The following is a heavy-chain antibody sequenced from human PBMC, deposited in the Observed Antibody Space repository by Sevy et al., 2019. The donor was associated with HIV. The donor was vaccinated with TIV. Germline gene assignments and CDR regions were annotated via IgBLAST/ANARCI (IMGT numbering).Heavy chain of an antibody. Sequence: GGSLRLSCVVSGYSFSSYAISWVRQAPGKGLEWVSTINGRGASTYYADSVKGRFTISRDNPKNTLFLQMINLRVDDTAIYYCARPSARIAAASSAFYDNWGQGTLVTVSS. V-gene: IGHV3-23*01. J-gene: IGHJ4*02. CDR1: GYSFSSYA. CDR2: INGRGAST. CDR3: ARPSARIAAASSAFYDN. D-gene: IGHD6-13*01.